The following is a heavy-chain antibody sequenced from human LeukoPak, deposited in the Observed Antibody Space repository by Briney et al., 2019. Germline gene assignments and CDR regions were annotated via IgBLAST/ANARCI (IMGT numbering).Heavy chain of an antibody. CDR2: INQAGSET. CDR1: GFTFSSYW. Sequence: GGSLRLSCAASGFTFSSYWMSWVRQAPGKGLEWVANINQAGSETYYVDSVMGRFTISRDNAKNSLYLQMSSLRVGDTAVYFCLIAATARGGFDYWGQGTLVTASS. J-gene: IGHJ4*02. CDR3: LIAATARGGFDY. V-gene: IGHV3-7*01. D-gene: IGHD2-21*02.